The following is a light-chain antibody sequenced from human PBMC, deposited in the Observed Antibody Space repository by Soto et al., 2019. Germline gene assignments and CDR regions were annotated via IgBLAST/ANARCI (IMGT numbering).Light chain of an antibody. CDR2: TDN. CDR1: SSNIGKNT. CDR3: AAWDDRLNGHV. V-gene: IGLV1-44*01. J-gene: IGLJ1*01. Sequence: QSVLTQPPSASGTPGQRVIISCSGSSSNIGKNTVNWYKQLPGAAPKLLIYTDNQRPSGVPDRFSGSKSGTSASLAISGLQSEDEADYYCAAWDDRLNGHVFGIGTKLTVL.